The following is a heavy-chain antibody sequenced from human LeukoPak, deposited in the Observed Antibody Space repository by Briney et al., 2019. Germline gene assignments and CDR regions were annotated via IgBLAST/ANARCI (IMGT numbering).Heavy chain of an antibody. Sequence: ASVKVSCKASGYTFIDFYIHWVRQAPGQGLEWMGWINPNSGAIKYSQKFQGRVSMTRDTSISTAYVDLSSLRSDDTAVYYCARVKKLMPEFEFWGQGTLVTVSS. V-gene: IGHV1-2*02. J-gene: IGHJ4*02. CDR2: INPNSGAI. D-gene: IGHD2-2*01. CDR1: GYTFIDFY. CDR3: ARVKKLMPEFEF.